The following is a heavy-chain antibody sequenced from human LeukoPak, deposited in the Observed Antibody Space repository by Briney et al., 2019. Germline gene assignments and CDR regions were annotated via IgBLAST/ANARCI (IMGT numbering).Heavy chain of an antibody. Sequence: PGGSLRLSCAASGFTFSTYSMNWVRQAPGTGLEWVSSITSRSSYIYYADPVKGRFTISRDNTKNSLYLRMNSLRAEDTAVYYCARVRGAGSEYFHHWGQGTLVTVSS. V-gene: IGHV3-21*01. CDR1: GFTFSTYS. CDR3: ARVRGAGSEYFHH. J-gene: IGHJ1*01. CDR2: ITSRSSYI.